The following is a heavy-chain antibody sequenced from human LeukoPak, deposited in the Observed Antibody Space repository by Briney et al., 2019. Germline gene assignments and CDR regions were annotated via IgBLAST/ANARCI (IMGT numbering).Heavy chain of an antibody. J-gene: IGHJ4*02. CDR1: GGSFSGYY. D-gene: IGHD2-15*01. CDR3: ASNPPRYCSGGSCPGY. CDR2: INHSGST. V-gene: IGHV4-34*01. Sequence: SETLSLTCDVYGGSFSGYYWSWIRQPPGKGLEWMGEINHSGSTNYNPSLNSRVTISVYTSKNQFSLKLSSVTAADTAVYYCASNPPRYCSGGSCPGYWGQGTLVTVSS.